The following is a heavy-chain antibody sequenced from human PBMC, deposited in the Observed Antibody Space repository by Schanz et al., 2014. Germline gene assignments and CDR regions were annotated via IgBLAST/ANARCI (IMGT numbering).Heavy chain of an antibody. CDR2: VRFDGSER. CDR3: ARQRSYFYAMDV. V-gene: IGHV3-30*02. Sequence: QVQLVESGGGVVQPGGSLRLSCAASGFTFSSYGMHWVRQAPGKGLEWVAFVRFDGSERYYADSVKGRFTISRDNSKSTLHLQMNSLRAEDTALYYCARQRSYFYAMDVWGQGTTVTVSS. CDR1: GFTFSSYG. J-gene: IGHJ6*02.